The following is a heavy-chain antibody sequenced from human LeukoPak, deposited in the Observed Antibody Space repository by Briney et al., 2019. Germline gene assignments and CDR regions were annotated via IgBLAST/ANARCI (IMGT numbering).Heavy chain of an antibody. CDR2: IYYSGST. Sequence: SETLSLTCTVSGGSISSYYWTWIRQPPGKGLEWIGYIYYSGSTNYNPSLKSRVTISVDTSKNQFSLKLSSVTAADTAVYYCARHTAEKYNWFDRWGQGTLVTVSS. J-gene: IGHJ5*02. CDR3: ARHTAEKYNWFDR. D-gene: IGHD5-24*01. CDR1: GGSISSYY. V-gene: IGHV4-59*08.